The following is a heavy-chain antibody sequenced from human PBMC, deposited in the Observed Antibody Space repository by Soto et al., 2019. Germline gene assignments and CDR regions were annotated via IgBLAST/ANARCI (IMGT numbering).Heavy chain of an antibody. V-gene: IGHV3-7*05. CDR2: IKQDGSEK. CDR3: ARVGVVVAATTWLSYMDV. D-gene: IGHD2-15*01. Sequence: GGSLRLSCAASGFTFSSYWMSWVRQAPGKGLEWVANIKQDGSEKYYVDSVKGRFTISRDNAKNSLYLQMNSSVTAADTAVYYCARVGVVVAATTWLSYMDVWGKGTTVTVSS. CDR1: GFTFSSYW. J-gene: IGHJ6*03.